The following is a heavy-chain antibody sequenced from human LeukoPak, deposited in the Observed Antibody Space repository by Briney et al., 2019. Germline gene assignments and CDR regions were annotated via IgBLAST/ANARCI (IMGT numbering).Heavy chain of an antibody. CDR2: FSGDGGRP. CDR1: GITFDDYA. J-gene: IGHJ4*02. D-gene: IGHD1-26*01. Sequence: QPGRSLRLSRAASGITFDDYAMHWVGQAPGKGLWLCSLFSGDGGRPYYADSVKGRFTISRDNSKNSLYLQMNRLRTEDTALYFCAKDMGEWGVDYWGEGTLVTVSS. CDR3: AKDMGEWGVDY. V-gene: IGHV3-43*02.